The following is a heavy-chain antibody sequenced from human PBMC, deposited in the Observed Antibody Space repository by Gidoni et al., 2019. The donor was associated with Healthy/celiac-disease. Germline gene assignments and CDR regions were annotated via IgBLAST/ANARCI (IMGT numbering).Heavy chain of an antibody. Sequence: EVQRLESGGGWVQPGGSLRLSCAASGCTVSSEARRWGRQAPGKGLAWVSAILVSGGSTYYADSVKGRFTISRDNSKNPLYLQMNSLRAEDTAVYYCAKFSYYYDSSGYYGASDDAFDIWGQGTMVTVSS. CDR3: AKFSYYYDSSGYYGASDDAFDI. CDR2: ILVSGGST. CDR1: GCTVSSEA. V-gene: IGHV3-23*01. J-gene: IGHJ3*02. D-gene: IGHD3-22*01.